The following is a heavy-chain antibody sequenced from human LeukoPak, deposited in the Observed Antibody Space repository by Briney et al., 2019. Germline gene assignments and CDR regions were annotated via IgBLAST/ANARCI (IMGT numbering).Heavy chain of an antibody. Sequence: GGSLRLSCAASGFTFSSYWMNWVRQAPGKGLVWVSRIASDGSSTTYADSVKGRFSISRDNAKNTLYLQMNSLRVEDTAVYYCAREEVARSFDYWGQGTLVTVSS. D-gene: IGHD5-12*01. CDR1: GFTFSSYW. CDR3: AREEVARSFDY. J-gene: IGHJ4*02. CDR2: IASDGSST. V-gene: IGHV3-74*01.